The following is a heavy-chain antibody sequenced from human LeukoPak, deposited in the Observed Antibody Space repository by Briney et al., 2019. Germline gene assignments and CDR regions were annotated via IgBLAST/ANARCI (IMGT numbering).Heavy chain of an antibody. CDR1: GFTFSNAW. D-gene: IGHD6-19*01. Sequence: GGSLRLSCAASGFTFSNAWMSWVRQVPGKGLEWVGRIKSKTDGGTTDYAAPVKGRFTISRDDSKNTLYLQMNSLKTEDTAVYYCTTKAPIAVAGTDYWGQGTLVTVSS. CDR3: TTKAPIAVAGTDY. V-gene: IGHV3-15*01. CDR2: IKSKTDGGTT. J-gene: IGHJ4*02.